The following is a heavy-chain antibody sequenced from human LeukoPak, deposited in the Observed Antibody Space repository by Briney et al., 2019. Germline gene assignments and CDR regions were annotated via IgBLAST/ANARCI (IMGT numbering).Heavy chain of an antibody. CDR1: GFTFSSYS. CDR2: ISSSSSYI. D-gene: IGHD7-27*01. CDR3: AKNWGSLDY. Sequence: GGSQRLSCAASGFTFSSYSMNWVRQAPGKGLEWVSSISSSSSYIYYADSVKGRFTISRDNAKNSLYLQMNSLRAEDTAVYYCAKNWGSLDYWGPGTLVTVSS. J-gene: IGHJ4*02. V-gene: IGHV3-21*01.